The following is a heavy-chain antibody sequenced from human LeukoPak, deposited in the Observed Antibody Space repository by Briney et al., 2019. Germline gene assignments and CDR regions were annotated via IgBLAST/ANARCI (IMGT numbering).Heavy chain of an antibody. CDR3: AKPLHFDY. V-gene: IGHV3-74*01. Sequence: GGSLRLSCAASGFTFSSYWMHWVRQAPGKGLVWVSRINSDGSSTSYADSVKGRFTISRDSSENTLHLQMNSLRADDTAVYYCAKPLHFDYWGQGTLVTVSS. J-gene: IGHJ4*02. CDR1: GFTFSSYW. D-gene: IGHD5/OR15-5a*01. CDR2: INSDGSST.